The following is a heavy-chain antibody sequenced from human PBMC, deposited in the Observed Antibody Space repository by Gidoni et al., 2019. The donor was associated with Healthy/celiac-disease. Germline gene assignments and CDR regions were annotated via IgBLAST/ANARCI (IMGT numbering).Heavy chain of an antibody. CDR1: GGSISSGDYY. V-gene: IGHV4-30-4*01. CDR2: IYYSGST. CDR3: ARDQEPAARGSWFDP. Sequence: QVQLQESGPGLVKPSQTLSPNCTVSGGSISSGDYYWSWIRQPPGKGLEWIGYIYYSGSTYYNPSLKSRVTISVDTSKNQFSLKLSSVTAADTAVYYCARDQEPAARGSWFDPWGQGTLVTVSS. D-gene: IGHD2-2*01. J-gene: IGHJ5*02.